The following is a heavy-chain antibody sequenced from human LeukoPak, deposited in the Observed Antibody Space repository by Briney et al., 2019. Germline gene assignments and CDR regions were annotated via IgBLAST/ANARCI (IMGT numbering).Heavy chain of an antibody. CDR1: GYTFTGYY. J-gene: IGHJ6*03. CDR3: ARDYCSGGSCYYYYYMDV. V-gene: IGHV1-2*02. CDR2: INPNSGGT. Sequence: GDSVKVSCKASGYTFTGYYMHWVRQAPGQGLEWMGWINPNSGGTNYAQKFQGRVTMTRDTSISTAYMELSRLRSDDTAVYYCARDYCSGGSCYYYYYMDVWGKGTTVTVSS. D-gene: IGHD2-15*01.